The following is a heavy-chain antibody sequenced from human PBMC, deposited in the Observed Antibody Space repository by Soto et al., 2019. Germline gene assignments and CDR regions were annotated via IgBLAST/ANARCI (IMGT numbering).Heavy chain of an antibody. CDR1: GFTFTTYS. V-gene: IGHV3-48*02. D-gene: IGHD5-18*01. CDR2: ISSTSTTI. Sequence: GGSLRLSCAASGFTFTTYSMVWVRQAPGKGLEWVSYISSTSTTIKYAGSVEGRFSISRDSAKNSLHLQMNSLRHEDTAIYYCARARDGYSYGDFDFWGQGTLVTVSS. J-gene: IGHJ4*02. CDR3: ARARDGYSYGDFDF.